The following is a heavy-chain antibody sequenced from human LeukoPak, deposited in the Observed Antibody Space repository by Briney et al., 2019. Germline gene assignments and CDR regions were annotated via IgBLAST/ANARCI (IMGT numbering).Heavy chain of an antibody. CDR2: INHSGST. D-gene: IGHD2-2*01. CDR1: GGSFSGYY. CDR3: ARAPYCSSTSCYPRNWFDP. J-gene: IGHJ5*02. Sequence: SETLSLTCAVYGGSFSGYYWSWIRQPPGKGLEWIGEINHSGSTNYNPSLKSRVTISVDTSKDQFSLKLSSVTAADTAVYYCARAPYCSSTSCYPRNWFDPWGQGTLVTVSS. V-gene: IGHV4-34*01.